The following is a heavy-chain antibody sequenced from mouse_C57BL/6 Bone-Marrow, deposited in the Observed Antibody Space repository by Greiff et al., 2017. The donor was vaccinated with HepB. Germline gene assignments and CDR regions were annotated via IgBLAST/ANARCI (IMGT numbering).Heavy chain of an antibody. CDR3: ARAPAYYGSSPPWCAY. J-gene: IGHJ3*01. CDR1: GYSITSGYY. Sequence: EVKLQESGPGLVKPSQSLSLTCSVPGYSITSGYYWNWIRQFPGNNLEWMGYISYDGSNNYNPSLKNRISITRDTSKNQFFLKLNSVTTEDTATYYWARAPAYYGSSPPWCAYWGQGTLVTVSA. V-gene: IGHV3-6*01. CDR2: ISYDGSN. D-gene: IGHD1-1*01.